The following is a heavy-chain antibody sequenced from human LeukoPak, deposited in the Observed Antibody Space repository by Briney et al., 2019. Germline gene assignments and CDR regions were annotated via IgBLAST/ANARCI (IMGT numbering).Heavy chain of an antibody. CDR2: IWYDGSNK. J-gene: IGHJ4*02. V-gene: IGHV3-33*01. D-gene: IGHD7-27*01. CDR3: ARRGPNWGFLDY. Sequence: GGSLRLSCAASGLTFSSYGMHWVRQAPGKGLEWVAVIWYDGSNKYYADSVKGRFTISGDNSKNKLYLQMNSLRAEDTAVYYCARRGPNWGFLDYWGRGTLVTVSS. CDR1: GLTFSSYG.